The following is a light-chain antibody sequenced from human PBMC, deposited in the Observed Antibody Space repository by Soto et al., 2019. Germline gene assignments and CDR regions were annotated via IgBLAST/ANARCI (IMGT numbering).Light chain of an antibody. CDR3: QQDNNWPQT. CDR2: GAS. Sequence: EIVMTQSPATLSVSPGERVTLSCRASQSVSSNLAWYQQKPGQAPRLLLYGASTRATVFPARFSGSGSGTEVPLNISILQSEDFAVYDFQQDNNWPQTFGQGNKREIK. CDR1: QSVSSN. J-gene: IGKJ2*01. V-gene: IGKV3-15*01.